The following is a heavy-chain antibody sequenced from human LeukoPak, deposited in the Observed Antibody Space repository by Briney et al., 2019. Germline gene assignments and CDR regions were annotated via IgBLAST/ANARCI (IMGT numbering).Heavy chain of an antibody. J-gene: IGHJ4*02. CDR1: GGSINTYY. CDR2: VYQTGHT. CDR3: ARSIFGVVSFDS. Sequence: SETLSLTCTVSGGSINTYYWSWIRQPPGKGLEWIAYVYQTGHTNYNPSFTSRATISIDTSKNQSSLKLSSVSAADTAVYYCARSIFGVVSFDSWGQGTLVTVSS. D-gene: IGHD3-3*01. V-gene: IGHV4-59*01.